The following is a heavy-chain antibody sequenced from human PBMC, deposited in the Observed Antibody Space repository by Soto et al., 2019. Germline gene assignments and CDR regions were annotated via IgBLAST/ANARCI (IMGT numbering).Heavy chain of an antibody. CDR3: ARVVAVAGLYRGWFDH. CDR2: IYYSGSP. CDR1: GGSISSSSYY. V-gene: IGHV4-39*01. D-gene: IGHD6-19*01. Sequence: QLQLQASGPVLVKPSETLSLTCTVSGGSISSSSYYGGWSRQPPGKGVEWIGSIYYSGSPYYNPSLNSRVTISVDTSKNQFSLKLSSVTAADTAVYYCARVVAVAGLYRGWFDHWGQGTLVTVSS. J-gene: IGHJ5*02.